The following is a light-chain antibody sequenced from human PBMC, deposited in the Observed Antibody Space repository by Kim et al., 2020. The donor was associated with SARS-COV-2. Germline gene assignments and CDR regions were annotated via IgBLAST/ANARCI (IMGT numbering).Light chain of an antibody. J-gene: IGLJ1*01. CDR2: DVS. CDR3: SSYTTTSTLDV. Sequence: QSALTQPASVSGSPGQSITISCTGTSSDVGGYNYVSWYQQHPGKAPRLMIYDVSNRPSGVSSRFSGSKSGNTDTLTISGLQAEDEADYYCSSYTTTSTLDVFGTGTKVTVL. CDR1: SSDVGGYNY. V-gene: IGLV2-14*03.